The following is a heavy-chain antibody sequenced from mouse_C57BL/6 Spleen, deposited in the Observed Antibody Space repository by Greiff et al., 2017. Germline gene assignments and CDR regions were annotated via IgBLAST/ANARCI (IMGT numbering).Heavy chain of an antibody. CDR3: AREGVLRYLYYFDY. D-gene: IGHD1-1*01. J-gene: IGHJ2*01. CDR1: GYTFTSYW. Sequence: QVQLQQPGAELVKPGASVKMSCKASGYTFTSYWITWVKQRPGQGLEWIGNINPSNGGTNYNEKFKGKATLTVDKSSSTAYMQLSSLTSEDSAVYDCAREGVLRYLYYFDYWGQGTTLTVSS. CDR2: INPSNGGT. V-gene: IGHV1-53*01.